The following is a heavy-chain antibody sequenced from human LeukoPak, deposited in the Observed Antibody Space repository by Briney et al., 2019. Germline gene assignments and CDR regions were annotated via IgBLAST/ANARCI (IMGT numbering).Heavy chain of an antibody. D-gene: IGHD2-21*02. CDR3: ARGELNGDYYFDY. J-gene: IGHJ4*02. Sequence: GGSLRLSCAVSGFTFTSYWMTLVRQAPGKRLEWVANTKHAGSERYSVHSVKGRFTFYRDNVKNSLFLRMAMLTPQAPACYYWARGELNGDYYFDYWGQGTLVTVTS. V-gene: IGHV3-7*04. CDR1: GFTFTSYW. CDR2: TKHAGSER.